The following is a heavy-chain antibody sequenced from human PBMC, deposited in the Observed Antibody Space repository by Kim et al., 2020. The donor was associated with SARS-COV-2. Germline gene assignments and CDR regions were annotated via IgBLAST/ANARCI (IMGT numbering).Heavy chain of an antibody. CDR2: ISTSGAT. V-gene: IGHV3-13*04. CDR1: GFTFSSYD. D-gene: IGHD2-2*01. CDR3: AKEGPAGLDACDI. Sequence: GGSLRLSCAASGFTFSSYDMHWVRQVPGKGLEWVSAISTSGATDYSASVRGRFTISRENAKSSLYLHMNTLIAEDTAVYYCAKEGPAGLDACDIWRPGT. J-gene: IGHJ3*02.